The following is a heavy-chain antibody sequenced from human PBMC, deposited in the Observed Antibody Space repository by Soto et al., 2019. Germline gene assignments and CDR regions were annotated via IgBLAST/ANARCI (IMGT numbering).Heavy chain of an antibody. V-gene: IGHV4-59*01. D-gene: IGHD3-16*01. CDR3: ASAHYDYIWGSRGAFDI. J-gene: IGHJ3*02. CDR2: IYYSGST. Sequence: SETLSLTCTVSGGSISSYYWSWIQQPPGKGLEWIGYIYYSGSTNYNPSLKSRVTISVDTSKNQFSLKLSSVTAADTAVYYCASAHYDYIWGSRGAFDIWGQGTMVTVSS. CDR1: GGSISSYY.